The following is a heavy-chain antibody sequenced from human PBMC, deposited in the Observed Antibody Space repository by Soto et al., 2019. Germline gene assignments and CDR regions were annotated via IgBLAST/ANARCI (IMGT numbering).Heavy chain of an antibody. V-gene: IGHV4-4*02. Sequence: QVQLQESGPGLVKPSGTLSLTCAVSGGSFTSNNWWTWVRQPPGQGLEWIGEIYRTGSTNYNPSLKSRVTISLDKSENQFSLKVTSLTAADTAVYYCASRDPGTSVDHWGQGTLVTVSS. D-gene: IGHD1-7*01. CDR1: GGSFTSNNW. J-gene: IGHJ5*02. CDR3: ASRDPGTSVDH. CDR2: IYRTGST.